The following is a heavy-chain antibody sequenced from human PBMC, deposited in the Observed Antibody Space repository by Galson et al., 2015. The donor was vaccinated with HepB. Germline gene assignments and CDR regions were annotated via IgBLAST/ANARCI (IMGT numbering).Heavy chain of an antibody. CDR1: GFTFSSYA. Sequence: SLRLSCAASGFTFSSYAMHWVRQAPGKGLEWVAVISYDGSNKYYADSVKGRFTISRDNSKNTLYLQMNSLRAEDTAVYYCASCGPSSTSCYDFDYWGQGTLVTVSS. D-gene: IGHD2-2*01. CDR2: ISYDGSNK. J-gene: IGHJ4*02. CDR3: ASCGPSSTSCYDFDY. V-gene: IGHV3-30-3*01.